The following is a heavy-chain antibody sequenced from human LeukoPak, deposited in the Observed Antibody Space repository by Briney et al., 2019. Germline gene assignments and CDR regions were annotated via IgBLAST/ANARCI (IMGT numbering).Heavy chain of an antibody. D-gene: IGHD2/OR15-2a*01. CDR2: IRSDSSYI. V-gene: IGHV3-11*06. J-gene: IGHJ4*02. Sequence: AGGSLRLSCATSGFTFSNYYMTWVRQAPGKRLERVSYIRSDSSYINYAESVKGRFTISRDNAKNSVYLQMNSLRAEDTAVYYCARVSEYSGLYWGQGVLVTVSS. CDR3: ARVSEYSGLY. CDR1: GFTFSNYY.